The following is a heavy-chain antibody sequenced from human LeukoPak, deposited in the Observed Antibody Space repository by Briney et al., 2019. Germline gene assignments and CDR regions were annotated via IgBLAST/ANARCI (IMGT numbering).Heavy chain of an antibody. CDR3: ASFYGSGSYVDY. Sequence: SVKVSCKASGFTFTSSAMQWVRQARGQRLEWIGWIVVGSGNTNYAQKFQERVTITRDMSTSTAYMELSRLRSDDTAVYYCASFYGSGSYVDYWGQGTLVTVSS. CDR1: GFTFTSSA. V-gene: IGHV1-58*02. CDR2: IVVGSGNT. J-gene: IGHJ4*02. D-gene: IGHD3-10*01.